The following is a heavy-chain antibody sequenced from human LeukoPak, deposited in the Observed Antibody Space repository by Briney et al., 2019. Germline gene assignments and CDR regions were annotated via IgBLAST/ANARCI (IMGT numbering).Heavy chain of an antibody. J-gene: IGHJ4*02. V-gene: IGHV5-51*01. CDR1: GYSFTTYW. Sequence: HGESLKISCKGSGYSFTTYWIGWVRQMPGKGLEWMGIIYPGDSDTRYTPSFQGQVTISADKSISTAYLQWSSLKASDTAMYYCARRMAVGYTLFDYWGQGTLVTVSS. D-gene: IGHD6-13*01. CDR2: IYPGDSDT. CDR3: ARRMAVGYTLFDY.